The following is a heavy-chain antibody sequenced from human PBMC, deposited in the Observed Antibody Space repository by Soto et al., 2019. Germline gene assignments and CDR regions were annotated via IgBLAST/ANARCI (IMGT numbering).Heavy chain of an antibody. Sequence: QVQLVQSGAEVKKPGSSVKVSCKASGGTFSSYAISWVRQDPGQAREWMGGIMPIFGTANYAQKFQGRVTITADESTSTAYMELSSLRSEDTAVYYCAREIPIAAAGPGWFDPWGEGNLVTDSS. CDR2: IMPIFGTA. V-gene: IGHV1-69*12. J-gene: IGHJ5*02. CDR3: AREIPIAAAGPGWFDP. CDR1: GGTFSSYA. D-gene: IGHD6-13*01.